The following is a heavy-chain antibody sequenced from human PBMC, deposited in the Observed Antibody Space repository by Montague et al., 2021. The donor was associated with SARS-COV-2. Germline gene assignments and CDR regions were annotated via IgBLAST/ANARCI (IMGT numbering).Heavy chain of an antibody. CDR3: AARADYYYGMDV. CDR2: IYSGGST. J-gene: IGHJ6*02. Sequence: SLRLSCAASGFTVSSNNMSWVRQAPGKGLEWVSVIYSGGSTQYADSVKGRFTISRDKSNYTLYLQMNGLRAEDTAVYYCAARADYYYGMDVWGQGTSVTVSS. CDR1: GFTVSSNN. V-gene: IGHV3-66*01.